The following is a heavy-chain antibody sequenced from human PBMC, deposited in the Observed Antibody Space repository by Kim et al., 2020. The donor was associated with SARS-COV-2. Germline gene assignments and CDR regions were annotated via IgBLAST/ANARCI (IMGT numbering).Heavy chain of an antibody. CDR1: GFTFSSYS. Sequence: GGSLRLSCAASGFTFSSYSMNWVRQAPGKGLEWVSSISSSSSYIYYADSVKGRFTISRDNAKNSLYLQMNSLRAEDTAVYYCASRRGNGDAFDIWGQGTMVTVSS. V-gene: IGHV3-21*01. CDR3: ASRRGNGDAFDI. J-gene: IGHJ3*02. D-gene: IGHD3-10*01. CDR2: ISSSSSYI.